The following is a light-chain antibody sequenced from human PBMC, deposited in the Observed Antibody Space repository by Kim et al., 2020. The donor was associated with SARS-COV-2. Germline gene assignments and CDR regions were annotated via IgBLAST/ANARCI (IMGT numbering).Light chain of an antibody. CDR1: NIGSKS. V-gene: IGLV3-21*04. J-gene: IGLJ3*02. Sequence: SYELTQPPSVSVAPGKTARITCGGNNIGSKSVHWYQQKPGQAPMLVIYYDSDRPSGIPERFSGSNSGNTATLTISRVEVGDEADYYCQVWDSSSDHRVFRGGTKLTVL. CDR3: QVWDSSSDHRV. CDR2: YDS.